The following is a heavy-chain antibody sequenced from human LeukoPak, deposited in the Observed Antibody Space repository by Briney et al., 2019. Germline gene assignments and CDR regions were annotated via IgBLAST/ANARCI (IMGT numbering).Heavy chain of an antibody. J-gene: IGHJ4*02. D-gene: IGHD2-2*03. Sequence: ASVKVSCKASGYTFTSCYIHWVRQAPGQGLELMGVINPSGGSTSYAQKFQGRVTMTRDTSTRTVYMDLSSLRSEDTAVYYCASGDCSSTSCYDYWGQGTLVTVSS. V-gene: IGHV1-46*01. CDR2: INPSGGST. CDR3: ASGDCSSTSCYDY. CDR1: GYTFTSCY.